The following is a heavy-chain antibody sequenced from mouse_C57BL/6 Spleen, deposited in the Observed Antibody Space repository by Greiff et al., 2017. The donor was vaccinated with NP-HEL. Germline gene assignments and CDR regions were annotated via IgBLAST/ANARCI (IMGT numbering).Heavy chain of an antibody. CDR2: IDPSDSYT. D-gene: IGHD2-5*01. CDR3: ARWAYYSNYGAMDY. CDR1: GYTFTSYW. V-gene: IGHV1-50*01. Sequence: QVQLQQPGAELVKPGASVKLSCKASGYTFTSYWMQWVKQRPGQGLEWIGEIDPSDSYTNYNQKFKGKATLTVDTSSSTAYMQLSSLTSEDSAVYYCARWAYYSNYGAMDYWGQGTSVTVSS. J-gene: IGHJ4*01.